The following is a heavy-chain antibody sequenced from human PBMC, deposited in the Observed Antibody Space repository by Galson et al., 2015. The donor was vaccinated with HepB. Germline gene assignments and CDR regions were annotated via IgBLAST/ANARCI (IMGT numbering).Heavy chain of an antibody. CDR3: ARSPRASKYNYFDP. Sequence: SLRLSCAASGFSFSQSWMSWVRQSPGKGLEWVANMREDGSEAYYGDSVKGRFTISRDNAKDSVYLQMNSLRAEDTALYYCARSPRASKYNYFDPWGLGTLVIVSS. J-gene: IGHJ5*02. CDR2: MREDGSEA. CDR1: GFSFSQSW. V-gene: IGHV3-7*01. D-gene: IGHD4/OR15-4a*01.